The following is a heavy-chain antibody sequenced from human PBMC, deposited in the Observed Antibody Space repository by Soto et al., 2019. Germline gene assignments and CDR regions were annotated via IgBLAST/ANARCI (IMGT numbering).Heavy chain of an antibody. D-gene: IGHD5-18*01. J-gene: IGHJ4*02. Sequence: PGGSLRLSCAASGFTFSSYSMNWVRQAPGKGLEWVSYISSSSSTIYYADSVKGRFTISRDNAKNSLYLQMNSLRDEDTAVYYCARDPGYSYGQAGYFDYWGQGTLVTVSS. CDR1: GFTFSSYS. CDR2: ISSSSSTI. CDR3: ARDPGYSYGQAGYFDY. V-gene: IGHV3-48*02.